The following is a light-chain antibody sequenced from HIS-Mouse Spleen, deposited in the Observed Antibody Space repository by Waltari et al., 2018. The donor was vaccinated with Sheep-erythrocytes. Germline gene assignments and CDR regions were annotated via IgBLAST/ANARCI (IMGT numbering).Light chain of an antibody. CDR2: SNK. J-gene: IGLJ3*02. Sequence: QSVLTQPPSASGTPGQRVTISCSGSSSNIGSNTVNWYQQLPGTAPKLLIYSNKQRRPGVPDRCAGSKSGTSASLAISGLQSEDEADYYCAAWDDSLNGPVFGGGTKLTVL. CDR3: AAWDDSLNGPV. CDR1: SSNIGSNT. V-gene: IGLV1-44*01.